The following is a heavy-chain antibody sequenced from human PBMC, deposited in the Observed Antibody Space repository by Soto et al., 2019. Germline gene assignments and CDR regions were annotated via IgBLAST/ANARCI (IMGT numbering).Heavy chain of an antibody. D-gene: IGHD3-22*01. CDR1: GYTFTGYY. V-gene: IGHV1-2*04. J-gene: IGHJ6*02. CDR3: ARDRYYYDSSGYLYYCMDV. Sequence: ASVKVSCKASGYTFTGYYIHWVRQAPGQGLEWMGWINPNSGGTNYAQKFQGWVTMTRDTSISTAYMELSRLRSDDTAVYYCARDRYYYDSSGYLYYCMDVWGQGTTVTVSS. CDR2: INPNSGGT.